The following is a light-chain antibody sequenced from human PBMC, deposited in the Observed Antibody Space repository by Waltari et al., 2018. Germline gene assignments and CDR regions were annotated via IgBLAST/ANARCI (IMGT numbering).Light chain of an antibody. CDR1: QGISNNY. V-gene: IGKV3-20*01. Sequence: EIVLTQSPGTLSLSPGDRATLSCRASQGISNNYIAWYQQKPGQAPRLLIYGASTRATGIPDRFSGSGSGTDFTLTITRLEPEDCALYSCQQYGSSPLTFGGGTKVEIK. J-gene: IGKJ4*01. CDR3: QQYGSSPLT. CDR2: GAS.